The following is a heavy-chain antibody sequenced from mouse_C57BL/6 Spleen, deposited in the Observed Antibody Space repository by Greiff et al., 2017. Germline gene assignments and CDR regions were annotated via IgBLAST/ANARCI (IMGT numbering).Heavy chain of an antibody. V-gene: IGHV1-81*01. CDR2: IYPRSGNT. J-gene: IGHJ3*01. Sequence: QVQLQQSGAELARPGASVKLSCKASGYTFTSYGISWVKQRTGQGLEWIGAIYPRSGNTYYNEKFKGKATLTADKSSSTAYMELRSLTSEDAAVYFCARDEYDGAYWGQGTLVTVSA. D-gene: IGHD2-4*01. CDR3: ARDEYDGAY. CDR1: GYTFTSYG.